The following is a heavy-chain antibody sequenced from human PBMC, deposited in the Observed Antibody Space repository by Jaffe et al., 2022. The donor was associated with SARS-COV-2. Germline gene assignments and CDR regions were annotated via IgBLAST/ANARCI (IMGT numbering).Heavy chain of an antibody. CDR1: GGSISSYY. Sequence: QVQLQESGPGLVKPSETLSLTCTVSGGSISSYYWSWIRQPPGKGLEWIGYIYYSGSTNYNPSLKSRVTISVDTSKNQFSLKLSSVTAADTAVYYCARRGYSSSFYAFDIWGQGTMVTVSS. CDR3: ARRGYSSSFYAFDI. V-gene: IGHV4-59*08. CDR2: IYYSGST. J-gene: IGHJ3*02. D-gene: IGHD6-13*01.